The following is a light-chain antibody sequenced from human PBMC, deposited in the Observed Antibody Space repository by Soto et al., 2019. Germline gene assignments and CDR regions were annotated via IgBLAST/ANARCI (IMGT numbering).Light chain of an antibody. CDR3: QQSYGTPHLT. CDR2: AAT. CDR1: QTISIY. J-gene: IGKJ4*01. V-gene: IGKV1-39*01. Sequence: DIQLTQSPSSLSAYVGDRVTITCRASQTISIYLNWYQQKPGKAPKLLIYAATHLQGGVPSRFSGRGSDTDFTLIISSLQPDDFATYFCQQSYGTPHLTFGGGTKVE.